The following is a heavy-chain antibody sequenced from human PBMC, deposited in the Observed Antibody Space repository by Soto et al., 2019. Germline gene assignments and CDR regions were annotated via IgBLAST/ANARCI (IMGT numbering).Heavy chain of an antibody. Sequence: SETLPLTCTVSGGSVSDLGYYWSWIRQPPGRRLEWIGYIDSNGGTSYNPSLQSRVTISIDTSTKQFFLKLSSVTAADTAVYYCVRQGFGRLHGLVDVWGQGTTVTVSS. CDR3: VRQGFGRLHGLVDV. CDR1: GGSVSDLGYY. J-gene: IGHJ6*02. D-gene: IGHD3-10*01. V-gene: IGHV4-61*08. CDR2: IDSNGGT.